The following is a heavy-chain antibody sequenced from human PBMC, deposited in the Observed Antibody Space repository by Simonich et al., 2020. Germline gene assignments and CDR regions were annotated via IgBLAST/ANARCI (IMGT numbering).Heavy chain of an antibody. V-gene: IGHV1-18*01. J-gene: IGHJ3*02. CDR2: SNAYNGKT. Sequence: QVQLVQSGAEVKKPGASVKVSCKASGYTFTSSGISWVRQAPGQGLEWMGVSNAYNGKTNYAQKHQGKVTMTKDTSTSTAYMELRSLRSDDTAVYYCARSTTGTTAFDIWGQGTMVTVSS. CDR1: GYTFTSSG. D-gene: IGHD1-1*01. CDR3: ARSTTGTTAFDI.